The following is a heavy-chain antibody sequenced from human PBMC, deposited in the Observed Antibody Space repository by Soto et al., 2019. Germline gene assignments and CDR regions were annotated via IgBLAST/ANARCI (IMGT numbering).Heavy chain of an antibody. CDR3: ASLDYYGSWLDP. CDR1: GGSVTMSSFS. V-gene: IGHV4-30-2*01. CDR2: ISHSGAT. J-gene: IGHJ5*02. Sequence: LQLQESGSGLVQPSQTLSLTCALSGGSVTMSSFSWAWVRQPPGRGLQWIGYISHSGATSSDPTLQSRVTISRDRDKNQFSLKLTSVTAEDTAVYYCASLDYYGSWLDPWGQGTLVTVSS. D-gene: IGHD1-26*01.